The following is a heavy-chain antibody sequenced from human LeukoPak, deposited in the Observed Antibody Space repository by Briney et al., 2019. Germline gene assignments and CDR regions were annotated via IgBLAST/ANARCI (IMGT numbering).Heavy chain of an antibody. CDR2: ISSSSSYI. CDR3: ARTPGIVVVTATYDY. Sequence: GGSLRLSCAASGFTFSSYSMNWVRQAPGKGLEWVSSISSSSSYIYYADSVKGRFTISRDNAKNSLYLQMNSLRAEDTAVYYCARTPGIVVVTATYDYWGQGTLVTVSS. J-gene: IGHJ4*02. CDR1: GFTFSSYS. D-gene: IGHD2-21*02. V-gene: IGHV3-21*01.